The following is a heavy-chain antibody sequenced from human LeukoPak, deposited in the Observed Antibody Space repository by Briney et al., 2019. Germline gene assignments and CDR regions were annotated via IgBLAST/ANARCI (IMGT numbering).Heavy chain of an antibody. CDR2: ISGSGGGT. D-gene: IGHD2-21*01. J-gene: IGHJ4*02. CDR1: GVTLSNYG. V-gene: IGHV3-23*01. Sequence: GGSLRLSCAVSGVTLSNYGMSWVRQAPGGGLEWVAGISGSGGGTNYADSVKGRFTISRDNPKNTLYLQMNSPRVEDTAVYFCAKRGVVIRVILVGFHKEANYFDSWGQGALVTVSS. CDR3: AKRGVVIRVILVGFHKEANYFDS.